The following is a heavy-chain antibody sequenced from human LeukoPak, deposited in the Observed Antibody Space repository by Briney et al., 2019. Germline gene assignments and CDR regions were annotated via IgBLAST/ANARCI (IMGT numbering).Heavy chain of an antibody. CDR2: IYTSWST. D-gene: IGHD6-13*01. J-gene: IGHJ4*02. V-gene: IGHV4-61*02. Sequence: SQTLSLTCTVSGGSISSGSYYWSWIPQPGGKGLEWIRRIYTSWSTHYNPSLKSRVTISVDTSKNQFSLKLSSVTAADTAVYYCARVDSSSGYDYWGQGTLVTVSS. CDR1: GGSISSGSYY. CDR3: ARVDSSSGYDY.